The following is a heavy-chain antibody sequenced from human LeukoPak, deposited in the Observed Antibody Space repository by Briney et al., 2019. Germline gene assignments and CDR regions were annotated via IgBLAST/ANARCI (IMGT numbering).Heavy chain of an antibody. V-gene: IGHV4-34*01. D-gene: IGHD4-17*01. CDR1: GGSFSGYY. Sequence: SETLSLTCAVHGGSFSGYYWSWIRQPPGKGLEWIGEINHSGSTNYNPSLKSRVTISVDTSKNQFSLKLSSVTAADTAVYYCARGGGDYKYWGQGTLVTVSS. CDR3: ARGGGDYKY. J-gene: IGHJ4*02. CDR2: INHSGST.